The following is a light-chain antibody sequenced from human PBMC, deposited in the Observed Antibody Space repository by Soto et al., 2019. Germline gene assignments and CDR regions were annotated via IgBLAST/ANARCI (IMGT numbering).Light chain of an antibody. CDR3: QQYNSYSWT. J-gene: IGKJ1*01. CDR1: QSISRR. Sequence: EIHMTHSPSTLSASVGDRVIITCRASQSISRRLAWYQQKPGKAPRLLIYDVSTLESGVPSRFSGSGSGTEFTLTISGLQHDDFATYYCQQYNSYSWTFGQGTKVDIK. V-gene: IGKV1-5*01. CDR2: DVS.